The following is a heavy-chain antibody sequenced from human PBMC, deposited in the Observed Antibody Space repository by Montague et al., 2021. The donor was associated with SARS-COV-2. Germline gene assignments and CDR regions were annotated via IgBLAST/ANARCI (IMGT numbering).Heavy chain of an antibody. J-gene: IGHJ5*02. Sequence: ACNKYNPSLETRVTISVDPSKNQFSLKLSSVTAADTAVYYCAREDRWNWFDPWGQGTLVIVSS. CDR3: AREDRWNWFDP. D-gene: IGHD5-24*01. V-gene: IGHV4-59*01. CDR2: ACN.